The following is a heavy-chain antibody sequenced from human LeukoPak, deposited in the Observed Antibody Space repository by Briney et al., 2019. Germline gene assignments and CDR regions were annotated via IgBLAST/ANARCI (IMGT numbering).Heavy chain of an antibody. Sequence: PSETLSLTCAVYGGSFSGYYWSWIRQPPGKGLEWIGEINHSGSTNYNPSPKSRVTISVDTSKNQFSLKLSSVTAADTAVYYCARGLGYGGNSGRLWFDYWGQGTLVTVSS. CDR2: INHSGST. CDR3: ARGLGYGGNSGRLWFDY. D-gene: IGHD4-23*01. J-gene: IGHJ4*02. V-gene: IGHV4-34*01. CDR1: GGSFSGYY.